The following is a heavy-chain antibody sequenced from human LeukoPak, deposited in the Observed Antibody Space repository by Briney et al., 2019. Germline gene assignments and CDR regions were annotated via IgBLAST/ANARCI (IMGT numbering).Heavy chain of an antibody. Sequence: SETLSLTCTVSGGSISSYYWSWSRQPPRKGLECIGHIYYSGSTDYNPSLKSRVTLSVDTSKNQFSLKLSSVTAADTAVYYCARYSSGRGGWFDPWGQGTLVTVYS. J-gene: IGHJ5*02. V-gene: IGHV4-59*01. CDR3: ARYSSGRGGWFDP. CDR1: GGSISSYY. CDR2: IYYSGST. D-gene: IGHD6-19*01.